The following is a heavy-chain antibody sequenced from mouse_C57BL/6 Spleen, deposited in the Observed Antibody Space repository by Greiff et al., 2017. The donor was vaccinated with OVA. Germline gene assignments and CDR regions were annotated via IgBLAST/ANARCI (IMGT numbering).Heavy chain of an antibody. Sequence: VQLQQPGAELVRPGSSVKLSCKASGYTFTSYWMHWVKQRPIQGLEWIGNIDPSDSDTHYNQTFKDKATLTVDKSSSTAYMQLSSLTSEDSAVDYCARYAGYLYAMDYWGQGTSVTVSS. D-gene: IGHD2-2*01. CDR2: IDPSDSDT. CDR3: ARYAGYLYAMDY. V-gene: IGHV1-52*01. CDR1: GYTFTSYW. J-gene: IGHJ4*01.